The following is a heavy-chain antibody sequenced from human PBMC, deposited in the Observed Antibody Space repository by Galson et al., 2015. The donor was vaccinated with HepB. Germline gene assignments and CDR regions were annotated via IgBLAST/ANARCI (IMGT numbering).Heavy chain of an antibody. D-gene: IGHD2-15*01. J-gene: IGHJ4*02. V-gene: IGHV3-15*01. CDR2: IKSKTDGGTT. CDR3: TSVVAAFPLGY. Sequence: SLRLSCAASGFTFSNAWMSWVRQAPGKGLEWVGRIKSKTDGGTTDYAAPVKGRFTISRDDSKNTLYLQMNSLKTEDTAVHYCTSVVAAFPLGYWGQGTLVTVSS. CDR1: GFTFSNAW.